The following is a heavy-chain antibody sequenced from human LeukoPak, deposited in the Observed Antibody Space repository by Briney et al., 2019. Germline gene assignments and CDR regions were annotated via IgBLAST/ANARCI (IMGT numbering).Heavy chain of an antibody. V-gene: IGHV5-51*01. CDR2: IYPGNSDT. J-gene: IGHJ4*02. CDR3: ARQAGFYGSPYDS. Sequence: GEPLKISCKGSGYSFTNYWIGWVRQMPGKGLEWMGIIYPGNSDTKYSPSFQGQVTISADKSISSAYLQRTSLKASDTAMYYCARQAGFYGSPYDSWGQGTLVTVPS. CDR1: GYSFTNYW. D-gene: IGHD3-10*01.